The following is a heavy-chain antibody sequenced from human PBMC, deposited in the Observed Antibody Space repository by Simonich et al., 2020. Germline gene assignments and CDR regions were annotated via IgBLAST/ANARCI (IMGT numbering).Heavy chain of an antibody. Sequence: QPGGSLRLSCAASGFTFSSYEMNWVRQAPGKGLEWVSYISSSGSTIYYADSVKGRFTISRDNAKNSLYLQINSLRAEDTAVYYCAREKWLRFAFDIWGQGTMVTVSS. CDR1: GFTFSSYE. CDR2: ISSSGSTI. CDR3: AREKWLRFAFDI. D-gene: IGHD5-12*01. V-gene: IGHV3-48*03. J-gene: IGHJ3*02.